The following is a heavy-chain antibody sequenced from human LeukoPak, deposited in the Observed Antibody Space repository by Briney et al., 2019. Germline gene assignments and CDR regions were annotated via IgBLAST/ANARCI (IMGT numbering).Heavy chain of an antibody. Sequence: PGRSLRLSCAASGFTFSSYAMHWVRQAPGKGLEWVAVISYDGNNKHYVDSVKGRFTISRDNSKNTVYLQMNSLRAEDTAVYCCARDLSSGYSGNYGAFEYWGQGTLVIVSS. CDR1: GFTFSSYA. V-gene: IGHV3-30-3*01. D-gene: IGHD1-26*01. CDR3: ARDLSSGYSGNYGAFEY. J-gene: IGHJ4*02. CDR2: ISYDGNNK.